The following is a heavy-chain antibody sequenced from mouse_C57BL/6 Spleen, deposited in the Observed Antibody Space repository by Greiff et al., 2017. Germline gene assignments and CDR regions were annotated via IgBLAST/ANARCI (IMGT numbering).Heavy chain of an antibody. CDR1: GFTFSDYY. Sequence: EVKLVESEGGLVQPGSSMKLSCTASGFTFSDYYMAWVRQVPEKGLEWVANVNYDGSSTYYLDSLKSRFIISRDNAKNILYLQMSSLKSEDTATYYCARECYYGSFYFDDWGKGTTLTVSS. J-gene: IGHJ2*01. V-gene: IGHV5-16*01. CDR2: VNYDGSST. CDR3: ARECYYGSFYFDD. D-gene: IGHD1-1*01.